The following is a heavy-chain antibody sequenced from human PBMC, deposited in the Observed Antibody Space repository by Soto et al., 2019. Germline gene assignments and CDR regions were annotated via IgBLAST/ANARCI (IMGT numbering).Heavy chain of an antibody. CDR3: AKGPPWTPSIAVAGTWFDP. CDR2: ISGSGGST. V-gene: IGHV3-23*01. CDR1: GVPFSSYA. Sequence: GSLRLSCAASGVPFSSYAMSWVRPAPGKGLEWVSAISGSGGSTYYADSVKGRFTISRDNSKNTLYLQMNSLRAEDTAVYYSAKGPPWTPSIAVAGTWFDPWGQGTLVTVSS. D-gene: IGHD6-19*01. J-gene: IGHJ5*02.